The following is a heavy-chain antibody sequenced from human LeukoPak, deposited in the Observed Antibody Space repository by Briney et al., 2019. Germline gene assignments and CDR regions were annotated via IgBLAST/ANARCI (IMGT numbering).Heavy chain of an antibody. D-gene: IGHD3-10*01. V-gene: IGHV4-39*07. CDR3: ARGLWFGELSSAYFDY. CDR2: IYYSGST. J-gene: IGHJ4*02. Sequence: SETLSLTCTVSGGSISSSSYYWGWIRQPPGKGLEWIGSIYYSGSTYYNPSLKSRVTISVDTSKNQFSLKLSSVTAADTAVYYCARGLWFGELSSAYFDYWGQGTPVTVSS. CDR1: GGSISSSSYY.